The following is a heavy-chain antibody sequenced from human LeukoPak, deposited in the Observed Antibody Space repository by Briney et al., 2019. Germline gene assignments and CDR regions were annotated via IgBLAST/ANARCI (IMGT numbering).Heavy chain of an antibody. Sequence: GGSLRLSCAASGFTFRNYWMNWVRQAPGKGLEWVANIKPDGSEKRYVDSVKGRFTISRDNAKNSLYMQMNSLRAEDTAVYYCARVVGTDEGADYWGQGTLVTVSS. CDR1: GFTFRNYW. CDR3: ARVVGTDEGADY. V-gene: IGHV3-7*04. CDR2: IKPDGSEK. J-gene: IGHJ4*02. D-gene: IGHD1-7*01.